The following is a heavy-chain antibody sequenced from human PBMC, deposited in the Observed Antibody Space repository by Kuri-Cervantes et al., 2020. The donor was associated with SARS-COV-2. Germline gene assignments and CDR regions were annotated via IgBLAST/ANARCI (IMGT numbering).Heavy chain of an antibody. CDR3: ARDGPAVAGTVFDY. D-gene: IGHD6-19*01. CDR2: IRYDGSNK. CDR1: GFTFSNAC. J-gene: IGHJ4*02. Sequence: GESLKISCAASGFTFSNACMHWVRQAPGKGLEWVAFIRYDGSNKYYANSVKGRFTISRDNSKNTLYLQMNSLRAEDTAVYYCARDGPAVAGTVFDYWGQGTLVTVSS. V-gene: IGHV3-30*02.